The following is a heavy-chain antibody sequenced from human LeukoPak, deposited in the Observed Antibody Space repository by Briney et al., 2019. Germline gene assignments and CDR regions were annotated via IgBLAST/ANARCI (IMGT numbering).Heavy chain of an antibody. Sequence: SETLSLTCAVYGESFSGYYWSWLRQPPGKGLEWLGEINHSGSTNYNPSLKSRVTISVDTSKNQFSLKLSSVTAADTAVYYCARGPLTYYSSSWFDYWGQGTLVTVSS. CDR1: GESFSGYY. CDR3: ARGPLTYYSSSWFDY. J-gene: IGHJ4*02. CDR2: INHSGST. D-gene: IGHD6-13*01. V-gene: IGHV4-34*01.